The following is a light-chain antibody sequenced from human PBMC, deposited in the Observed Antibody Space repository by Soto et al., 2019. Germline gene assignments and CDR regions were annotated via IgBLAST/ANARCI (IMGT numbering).Light chain of an antibody. J-gene: IGKJ1*01. CDR2: KAS. CDR1: QTISSW. Sequence: IQMTPSPSTLSGSVGDRVTITCRASQTISSWLAWYQQKPGKAPKLLIYKASTLKSGVPSRFSGSGSGTEFTLTSSSLQPDDFATYYCQHYNSYSEAFGQGTKVELK. CDR3: QHYNSYSEA. V-gene: IGKV1-5*03.